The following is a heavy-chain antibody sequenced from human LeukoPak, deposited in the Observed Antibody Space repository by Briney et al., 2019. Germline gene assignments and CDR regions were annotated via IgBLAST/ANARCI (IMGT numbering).Heavy chain of an antibody. CDR3: AKDYVGVASIDY. D-gene: IGHD1-26*01. CDR2: ISAGGGGT. Sequence: GGSLRLSCAASGFTFSTYAMTWVRQAPGKGVEWVSAISAGGGGTYYADSVKGRFTISRDNSKNTLFLQMNSLRAEDTAVYYCAKDYVGVASIDYWGQGTLVTVSS. V-gene: IGHV3-23*01. J-gene: IGHJ4*02. CDR1: GFTFSTYA.